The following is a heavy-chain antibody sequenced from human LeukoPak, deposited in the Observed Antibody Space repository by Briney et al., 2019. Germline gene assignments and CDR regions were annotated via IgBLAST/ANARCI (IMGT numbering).Heavy chain of an antibody. J-gene: IGHJ3*01. CDR1: DGSFSSYY. V-gene: IGHV4-59*08. CDR2: IYFSGST. D-gene: IGHD3-16*01. Sequence: WEALSLTCTASDGSFSSYYWSWIRQPPGKGLEWIGYIYFSGSTNYNPSLKSRVAIQVDTSKNQFSLKLSSVTAADRALYYCTRHPANESWGNAFDCWGQGTVVTVSS. CDR3: TRHPANESWGNAFDC.